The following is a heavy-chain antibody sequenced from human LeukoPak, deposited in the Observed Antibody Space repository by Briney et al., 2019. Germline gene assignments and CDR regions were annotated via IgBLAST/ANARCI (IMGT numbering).Heavy chain of an antibody. V-gene: IGHV1-69*04. CDR2: IIPILGIA. D-gene: IGHD3-10*01. CDR1: GGTFSSYA. J-gene: IGHJ4*02. CDR3: ARELPMVRGLFDY. Sequence: SVKVSCKASGGTFSSYAISWVRQAPGQGLEWMGRIIPILGIANYAQKFQGRVTITADKSTSTAYMELSSLRSEDTAVYYCARELPMVRGLFDYWGQGTLVTVSS.